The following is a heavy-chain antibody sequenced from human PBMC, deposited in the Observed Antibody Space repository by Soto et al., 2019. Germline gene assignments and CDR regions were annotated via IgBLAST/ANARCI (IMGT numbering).Heavy chain of an antibody. CDR3: ARHGSN. V-gene: IGHV4-39*01. CDR2: IYYSGIT. CDR1: GVSISNSSYY. J-gene: IGHJ4*02. Sequence: SETLSLTCTVSGVSISNSSYYCGWIRLPPGKGLEWIGTIYYSGITYYNPSLKSRVTISVDTSKNQFSLKLTSVTAADTAVYYCARHGSNWGQGTLVTVSS.